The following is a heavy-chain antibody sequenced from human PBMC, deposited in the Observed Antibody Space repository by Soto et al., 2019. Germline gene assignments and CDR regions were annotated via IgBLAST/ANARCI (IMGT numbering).Heavy chain of an antibody. D-gene: IGHD6-19*01. CDR3: AREWLVRGTGYYYYGMDV. CDR1: GDSVSSNSAA. Sequence: SQTLSLTCAISGDSVSSNSAAWNWIRQSPSRGLEWLGRTYYRSKWYNDYAVSVKSRIIINPDTSKNQFSLQLNSVTPEDTAVYYCAREWLVRGTGYYYYGMDVWGQGTTVTVSS. CDR2: TYYRSKWYN. J-gene: IGHJ6*02. V-gene: IGHV6-1*01.